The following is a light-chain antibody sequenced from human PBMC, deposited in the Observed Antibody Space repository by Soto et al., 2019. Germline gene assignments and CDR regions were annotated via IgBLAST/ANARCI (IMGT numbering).Light chain of an antibody. Sequence: DIQMTQSHSTLSASVRDRVSITCRASQSITGWLAWYQQKPWKAPKLLIYDASSLETGVPSRFSGSGSGTEFTLTIRSLQPDDFTIYYCQQYNSYSRTFGQGTMVEIK. J-gene: IGKJ1*01. V-gene: IGKV1-5*01. CDR1: QSITGW. CDR3: QQYNSYSRT. CDR2: DAS.